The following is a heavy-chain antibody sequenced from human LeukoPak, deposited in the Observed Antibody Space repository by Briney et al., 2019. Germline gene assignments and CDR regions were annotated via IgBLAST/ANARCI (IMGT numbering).Heavy chain of an antibody. D-gene: IGHD2-8*01. CDR1: GGTFSSYA. J-gene: IGHJ4*02. CDR2: IIPIFGTA. V-gene: IGHV1-69*05. Sequence: ASVTVSCKASGGTFSSYAISWVRQAPGQGLEWMGGIIPIFGTANYAQTFQGRVTITTDESTSTAYMELSSLRSEDTAVYYCARSRTNGVQLDYWGQGTLVTVSS. CDR3: ARSRTNGVQLDY.